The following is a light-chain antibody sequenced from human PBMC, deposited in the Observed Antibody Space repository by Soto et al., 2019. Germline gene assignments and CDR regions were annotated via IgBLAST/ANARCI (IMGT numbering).Light chain of an antibody. Sequence: DIQMTQSPSSLSASVGDRVTITCRASQSISSYLNWYQQKPGKAPKLLIYAASSLQSGVPSSFSGSGSGTDFTLTISSLQPEDFATYYCQQSYSFPPTFGPGTKVHIK. J-gene: IGKJ3*01. CDR2: AAS. CDR1: QSISSY. CDR3: QQSYSFPPT. V-gene: IGKV1-39*01.